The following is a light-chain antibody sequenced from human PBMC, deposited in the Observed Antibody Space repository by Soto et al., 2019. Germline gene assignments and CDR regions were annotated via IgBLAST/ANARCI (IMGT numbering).Light chain of an antibody. CDR2: LAS. CDR1: QGIRNY. Sequence: IPLTQSPSSLSASVGDRVTITCRASQGIRNYLAWYQQKPGKAPKLLIYLASTLQGGVPSRFSGSGSGTDFSLTISSLQPEDVATYYCQYLNSFPLTFGGGTKVELK. CDR3: QYLNSFPLT. V-gene: IGKV1-9*01. J-gene: IGKJ4*01.